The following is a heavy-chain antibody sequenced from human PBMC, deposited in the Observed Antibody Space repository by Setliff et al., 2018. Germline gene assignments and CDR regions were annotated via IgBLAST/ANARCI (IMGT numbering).Heavy chain of an antibody. D-gene: IGHD3-22*01. Sequence: GGSLRLSCAASGFTFSTYRMHWVRQAPGKGLEWVAVIWDDGVKKYHADSVKGRFTISRDNAKNSLYLQMNSLRAEETAVYYCARLRGAHSSGYPYYFDYWGQGALVTVSS. V-gene: IGHV3-33*08. CDR2: IWDDGVKK. CDR1: GFTFSTYR. CDR3: ARLRGAHSSGYPYYFDY. J-gene: IGHJ4*02.